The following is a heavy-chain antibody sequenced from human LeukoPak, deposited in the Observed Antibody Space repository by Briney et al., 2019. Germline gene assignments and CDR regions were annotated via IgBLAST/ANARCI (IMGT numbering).Heavy chain of an antibody. J-gene: IGHJ4*02. CDR2: NSGGSS. Sequence: GGSLRLPCAASGFTFSNAWMSWVRQAPGEGLEWVSSNSGGSSYYADSVKGRFTISRDNSKNTLYLQMNSLRAEDTAVYYCAKDLGSSGWYIDYWGQGTLVTVSS. D-gene: IGHD6-19*01. CDR1: GFTFSNAW. CDR3: AKDLGSSGWYIDY. V-gene: IGHV3-23*01.